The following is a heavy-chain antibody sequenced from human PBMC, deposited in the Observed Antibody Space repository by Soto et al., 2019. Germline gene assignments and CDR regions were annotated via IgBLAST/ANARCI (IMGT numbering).Heavy chain of an antibody. CDR1: GFTFSSYA. CDR2: ISGSGGST. CDR3: ARDILTGYYKTYGMDV. J-gene: IGHJ6*02. D-gene: IGHD3-9*01. V-gene: IGHV3-23*01. Sequence: EVQLLESGGGLVQPGGSLRLSCAASGFTFSSYAMSWVRQAPGKGLEWVSAISGSGGSTDYADSVKGRFTISRDNSKNTLYLQMNSLRAEDTAVYYCARDILTGYYKTYGMDVWGQGTTVTVSS.